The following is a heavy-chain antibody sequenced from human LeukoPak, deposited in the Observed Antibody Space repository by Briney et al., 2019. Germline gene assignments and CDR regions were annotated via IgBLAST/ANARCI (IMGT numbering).Heavy chain of an antibody. V-gene: IGHV1-18*01. CDR1: GYTFTSYG. J-gene: IGHJ3*02. D-gene: IGHD3-22*01. Sequence: ASVKVSCKASGYTFTSYGISWVRQAPGQGLEWMGLISAYNGNTNYAQKLQGRVTMTTDTSTSAAYMELRSLRSDDTAVYYCAREKYYYDSSGYPDIWGQGTMVTVSS. CDR2: ISAYNGNT. CDR3: AREKYYYDSSGYPDI.